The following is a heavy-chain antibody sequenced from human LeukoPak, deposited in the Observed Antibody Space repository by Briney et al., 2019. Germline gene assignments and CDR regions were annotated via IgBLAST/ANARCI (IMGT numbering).Heavy chain of an antibody. CDR3: ARQYCSGGSCYPDY. Sequence: PSETLSLTCTVSGGSISSTGYYWGWIRQPPGKGLGLIGSLHYSGSSYYNPSLKSRVTISVDTSKNQFSLKLSSVTAADTAVYYCARQYCSGGSCYPDYWGQGTLVTVSS. J-gene: IGHJ4*02. D-gene: IGHD2-15*01. CDR1: GGSISSTGYY. V-gene: IGHV4-39*01. CDR2: LHYSGSS.